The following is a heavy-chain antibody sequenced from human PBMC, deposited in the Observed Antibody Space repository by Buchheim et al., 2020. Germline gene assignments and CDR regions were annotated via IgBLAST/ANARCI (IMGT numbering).Heavy chain of an antibody. Sequence: EVQLVQSGGGLVQPGGSLRLSCAASGFTFSNLWMHWVRQVPGKGLVWVSTIISDGSSTSHADSAKVRFTISSDNAKNTLYLQMNSLRAEDTGVYYCATDHYDNSGDSSFDYWGQGTL. CDR2: IISDGSST. CDR1: GFTFSNLW. J-gene: IGHJ4*02. D-gene: IGHD3-22*01. V-gene: IGHV3-74*01. CDR3: ATDHYDNSGDSSFDY.